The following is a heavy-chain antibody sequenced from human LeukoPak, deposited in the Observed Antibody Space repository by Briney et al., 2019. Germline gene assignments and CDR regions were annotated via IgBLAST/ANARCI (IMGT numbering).Heavy chain of an antibody. CDR3: ARDVGGDCSFDY. D-gene: IGHD2-21*02. Sequence: RASVNVSCKASGYTFTSYAMHWVRQAPGQRLEWMGWINAGNGNTKYSQKFQGRVTITRDTSASTAYMELSSLRSEDTAVYYCARDVGGDCSFDYWGHGTLVTVSS. CDR1: GYTFTSYA. CDR2: INAGNGNT. J-gene: IGHJ4*01. V-gene: IGHV1-3*01.